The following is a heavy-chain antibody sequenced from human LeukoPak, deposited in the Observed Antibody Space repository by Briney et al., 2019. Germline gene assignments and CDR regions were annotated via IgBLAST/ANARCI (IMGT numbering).Heavy chain of an antibody. CDR1: GYTFTGYY. J-gene: IGHJ4*02. CDR3: ARVRSSGWYVGYPFDY. V-gene: IGHV1-2*06. Sequence: GASVKVSCKASGYTFTGYYMHWVRQAPGQGLEWMERITPNSGGTNYAQKFQGRVTMTRDTSISTAYMELSRLRSDDTAVYYCARVRSSGWYVGYPFDYWGQGTLVTVSS. CDR2: ITPNSGGT. D-gene: IGHD6-19*01.